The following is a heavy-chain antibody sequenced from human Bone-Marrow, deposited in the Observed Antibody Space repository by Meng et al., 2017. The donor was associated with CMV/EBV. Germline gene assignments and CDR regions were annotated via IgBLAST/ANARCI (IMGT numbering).Heavy chain of an antibody. D-gene: IGHD4-17*01. Sequence: QNTLKDAWPTLVKPHTTLTLTCTFSGFSLSTSGVGVGLILQPPGKALEWLALIYWDDDKRYSPSLKSRLTITKDTSKNQVVLTMTNMDPVDTATYYCAHSYGDYAGDYWGQGTLVTVSS. CDR2: IYWDDDK. V-gene: IGHV2-5*02. J-gene: IGHJ4*02. CDR3: AHSYGDYAGDY. CDR1: GFSLSTSGVG.